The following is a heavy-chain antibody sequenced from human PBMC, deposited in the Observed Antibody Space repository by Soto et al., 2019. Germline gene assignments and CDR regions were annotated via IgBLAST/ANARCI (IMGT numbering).Heavy chain of an antibody. J-gene: IGHJ4*02. D-gene: IGHD1-7*01. CDR2: IYRTGST. CDR1: GGSFTSNNW. V-gene: IGHV4-4*02. CDR3: ASRDPGTSVDY. Sequence: PWETLSLTCAVSGGSFTSNNWWTWVRQPPGQGLEWIGEIYRTGSTNYNPSLESRVTISLDKSENQFSLKVTSLTAADTAVYYCASRDPGTSVDYWGQGTLVTVSS.